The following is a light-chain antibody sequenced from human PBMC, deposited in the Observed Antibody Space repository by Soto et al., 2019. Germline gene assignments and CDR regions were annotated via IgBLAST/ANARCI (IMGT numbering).Light chain of an antibody. Sequence: TQSPATLSVSPGERVTLSCRASQDISNKLAWYQQKPGQAPRLLIYGASLRATGIPGRLTGSGSGTEFALPTSSLQYEDLATSYCQQYNRWFSITFGQGTRLEIK. CDR1: QDISNK. CDR2: GAS. V-gene: IGKV3-15*01. J-gene: IGKJ5*01. CDR3: QQYNRWFSIT.